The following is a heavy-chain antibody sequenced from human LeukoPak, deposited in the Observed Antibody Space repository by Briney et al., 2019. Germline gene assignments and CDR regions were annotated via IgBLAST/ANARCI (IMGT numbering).Heavy chain of an antibody. V-gene: IGHV1-69*05. Sequence: ASVKVSCKASGGTFSSYAISWVRQAPGQGLEWMGGTIPIFRTANYAQKFQGRVTMTTDESTGTACMELSSLRSEDTAVYYCARLSTAMVIEYYFDYWGQGTLVTVSS. D-gene: IGHD5-18*01. J-gene: IGHJ4*02. CDR1: GGTFSSYA. CDR3: ARLSTAMVIEYYFDY. CDR2: TIPIFRTA.